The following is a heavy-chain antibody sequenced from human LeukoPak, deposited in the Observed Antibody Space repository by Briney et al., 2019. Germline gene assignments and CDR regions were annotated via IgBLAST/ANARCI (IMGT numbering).Heavy chain of an antibody. CDR3: AKDFSETSSLDYYDSSGYSGFGD. D-gene: IGHD3-22*01. Sequence: MTSETLSLTCTVSDDPINSGVYYWNWIRQPAGKGLEWIGHIYTSGTTTNSNPSLKSRVAISLDTSKNHFSLKLSSVTAADTAVYYCAKDFSETSSLDYYDSSGYSGFGDWGQGTLVTVSS. CDR2: IYTSGTTT. J-gene: IGHJ4*02. CDR1: DDPINSGVYY. V-gene: IGHV4-61*09.